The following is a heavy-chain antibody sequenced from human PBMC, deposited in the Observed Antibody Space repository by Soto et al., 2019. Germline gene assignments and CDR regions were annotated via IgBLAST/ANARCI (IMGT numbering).Heavy chain of an antibody. J-gene: IGHJ4*02. CDR1: GFTFGDYA. V-gene: IGHV3-49*03. CDR3: TRDHVTMVRGVLDY. CDR2: IRSKAYGGTT. Sequence: GGSLRLSCTASGFTFGDYAMSWFRQAPGKGLEWVGFIRSKAYGGTTEYAASVKGRFTISRDDSKSIAYLQMNSLKTEDTAVYYCTRDHVTMVRGVLDYWGQGTLVTVSS. D-gene: IGHD3-10*01.